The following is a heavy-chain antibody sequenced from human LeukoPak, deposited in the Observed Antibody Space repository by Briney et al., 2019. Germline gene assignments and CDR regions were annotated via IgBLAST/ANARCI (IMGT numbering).Heavy chain of an antibody. Sequence: GGSLRLSCAASGFTFSDYYMGWIRQAPGKGLEWVSYISSSSSYTNYADSVKGRFTISRDNAKNSLYLQMNSLRAEDTAVYYCARVYYYGSGSYGTDAFDIWGQGTMVTVSS. CDR3: ARVYYYGSGSYGTDAFDI. V-gene: IGHV3-11*05. CDR1: GFTFSDYY. D-gene: IGHD3-10*01. J-gene: IGHJ3*02. CDR2: ISSSSSYT.